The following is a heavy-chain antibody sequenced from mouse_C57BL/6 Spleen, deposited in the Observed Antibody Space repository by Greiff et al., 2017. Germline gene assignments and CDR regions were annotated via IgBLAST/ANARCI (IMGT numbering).Heavy chain of an antibody. CDR3: DMIYGGYLDY. D-gene: IGHD1-1*02. V-gene: IGHV2-9-1*01. CDR2: IWTGGGT. CDR1: GFSLTSYA. Sequence: VHLVESGPGLVAPSQSLSITCTVSGFSLTSYAISWVRQPPGKGLEWLGVIWTGGGTNYYSAPQSRLSISKDNSKIQVFLKMNSLETEATARYDCDMIYGGYLDYWGKGTTLTGSS. J-gene: IGHJ2*01.